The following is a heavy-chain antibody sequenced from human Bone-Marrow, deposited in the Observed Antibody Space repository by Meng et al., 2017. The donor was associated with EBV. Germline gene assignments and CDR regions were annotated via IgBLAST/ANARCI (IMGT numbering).Heavy chain of an antibody. CDR3: AREAPDGYNPMPPVY. CDR1: GYTFTSYA. V-gene: IGHV7-4-1*02. CDR2: INTNTGNP. J-gene: IGHJ4*02. D-gene: IGHD5-24*01. Sequence: VQCVQPGSELKEPGASVKVSCKAAGYTFTSYAMNWVRQATGQGLGWMGWINTNTGNPTYAQGFTGRFVFSLDTSVSTAYLQISSLKAEDTAVYYCAREAPDGYNPMPPVYWGQGTLVTVSS.